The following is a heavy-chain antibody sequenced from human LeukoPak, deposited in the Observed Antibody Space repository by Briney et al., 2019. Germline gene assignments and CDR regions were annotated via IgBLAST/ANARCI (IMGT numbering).Heavy chain of an antibody. CDR1: GFTFSGST. Sequence: TGASLRLSCAASGFTFSGSTIHWVHQASGEGREWVGRIKKAGNSYATTYAESMKGRFITSRDDSRNTAYLQVNRLTTEDTAVYYCSSTGTAGGDWGQGILITVSS. V-gene: IGHV3-73*01. CDR3: SSTGTAGGD. J-gene: IGHJ4*02. CDR2: IKKAGNSYAT. D-gene: IGHD2-8*02.